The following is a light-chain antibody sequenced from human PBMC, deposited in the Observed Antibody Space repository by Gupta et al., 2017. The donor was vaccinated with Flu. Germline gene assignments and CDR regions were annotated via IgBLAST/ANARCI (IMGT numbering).Light chain of an antibody. CDR1: QGIGND. V-gene: IGKV1-17*01. Sequence: DIEMTQSPSSLSASVGDRVTITCRASQGIGNDLGWYQQKPGKAPKRLIYAAFSWQSGVSSRFSGSGSGTEFTLTISSLQPEDFATYYCRQHNTFPGSFGQGTKVEIK. J-gene: IGKJ2*04. CDR3: RQHNTFPGS. CDR2: AAF.